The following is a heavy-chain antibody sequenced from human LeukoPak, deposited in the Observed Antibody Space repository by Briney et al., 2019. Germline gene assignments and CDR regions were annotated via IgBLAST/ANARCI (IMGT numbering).Heavy chain of an antibody. Sequence: PSQTLSLTCTVSGGSISSGSYYWSWIRQPPGKGLEWIGYIYRTGSTYYNPSLKSRVTISVDQSKNQFSLNLSSVTAADTAVYYCARERDGTTALHYFDYWGQGTLVTVSS. D-gene: IGHD4-17*01. J-gene: IGHJ4*02. CDR3: ARERDGTTALHYFDY. V-gene: IGHV4-30-2*05. CDR1: GGSISSGSYY. CDR2: IYRTGST.